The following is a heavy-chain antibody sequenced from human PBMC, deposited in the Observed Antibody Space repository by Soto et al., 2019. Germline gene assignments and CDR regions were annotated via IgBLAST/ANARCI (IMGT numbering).Heavy chain of an antibody. V-gene: IGHV3-30*18. CDR3: AKVARTPAMVTPPSLFGLGG. CDR2: ISYDGSNK. CDR1: GLTFSTSG. Sequence: VGSLRLSCADSGLTFSTSGMHWVRQAPGKGLEWVAVISYDGSNKYYRDSVKGRFTISRDNSKNTLYLQMNSLRLEDTAVYYCAKVARTPAMVTPPSLFGLGGWGQGTTVTVSS. D-gene: IGHD5-18*01. J-gene: IGHJ6*02.